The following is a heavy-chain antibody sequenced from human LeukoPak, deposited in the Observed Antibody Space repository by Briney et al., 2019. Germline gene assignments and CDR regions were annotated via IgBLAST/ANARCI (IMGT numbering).Heavy chain of an antibody. CDR2: INHSGST. CDR3: ARALMSPISI. V-gene: IGHV4-34*01. Sequence: SETLSLTCAVYGGSFSGYYWSWIRQPPGKGLEWIGEINHSGSTNYDPSLKSRVTISVDTSKNQFSLKLSSVTAADTAVYYCARALMSPISIWGQGTMVTVSS. CDR1: GGSFSGYY. D-gene: IGHD3-10*02. J-gene: IGHJ3*02.